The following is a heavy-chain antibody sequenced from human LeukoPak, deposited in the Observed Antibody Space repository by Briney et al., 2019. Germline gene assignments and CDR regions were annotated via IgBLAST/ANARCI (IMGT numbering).Heavy chain of an antibody. D-gene: IGHD3-3*01. J-gene: IGHJ4*02. CDR3: ARGSRFLDY. V-gene: IGHV1-46*01. CDR1: GYTFTSDY. Sequence: ASVKVTCKASGYTFTSDYIHWVRQAPGQGLEWLGIINPSGGRTTYGQNFQGRVTMTRDTSTSTVYMELSSLRSEDTAVYYCARGSRFLDYWGQGTLVTVSS. CDR2: INPSGGRT.